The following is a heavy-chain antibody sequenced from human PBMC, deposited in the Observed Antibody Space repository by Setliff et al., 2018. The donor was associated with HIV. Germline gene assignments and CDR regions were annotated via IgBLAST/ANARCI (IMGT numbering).Heavy chain of an antibody. V-gene: IGHV4-30-4*08. CDR2: MYYSGNT. CDR1: GGSISSADYY. CDR3: ARAVVERATIFDF. Sequence: SEPLSLPCPVSGGSISSADYYWSWIRPPPGKGLEWIGYMYYSGNTYFNPALKSLTTMSVDTSEDQFSLKLSSVTAAETAVYYCARAVVERATIFDFWGQGTVVTVSS. D-gene: IGHD5-12*01. J-gene: IGHJ4*03.